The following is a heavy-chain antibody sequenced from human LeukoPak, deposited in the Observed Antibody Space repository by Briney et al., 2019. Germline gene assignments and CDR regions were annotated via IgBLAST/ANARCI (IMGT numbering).Heavy chain of an antibody. J-gene: IGHJ4*02. Sequence: SETLSLTCAVYGGSFSGYYWSWIRQPPGKGLEWIGEINHSGSTNYNPSLKSRVTISVDTSKNQFSLKLSSVTAADTAVYYCARRRPGYYYDSSGYYIDYWGQGTLVTVSS. V-gene: IGHV4-34*01. CDR2: INHSGST. D-gene: IGHD3-22*01. CDR3: ARRRPGYYYDSSGYYIDY. CDR1: GGSFSGYY.